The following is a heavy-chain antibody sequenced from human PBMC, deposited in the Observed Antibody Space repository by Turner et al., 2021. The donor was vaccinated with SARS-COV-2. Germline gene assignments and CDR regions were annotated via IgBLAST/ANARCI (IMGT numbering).Heavy chain of an antibody. CDR1: GFTVSSNY. D-gene: IGHD3-10*01. CDR2: IYSGGST. CDR3: AREAPLGVNSMAFDY. V-gene: IGHV3-53*01. Sequence: EVQLVESGGGLIQPGGSVRLSCAASGFTVSSNYMNWVRQAPGKGLEWVSVIYSGGSTFYADSVKGRFTISRDNSKNTLYLQMNSLRAEDTAVYDCAREAPLGVNSMAFDYWGQGTLVTVSS. J-gene: IGHJ4*02.